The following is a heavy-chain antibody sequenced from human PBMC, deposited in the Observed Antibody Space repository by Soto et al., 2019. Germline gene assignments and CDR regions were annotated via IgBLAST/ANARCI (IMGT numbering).Heavy chain of an antibody. D-gene: IGHD1-20*01. V-gene: IGHV1-69*13. CDR2: IIPIFGTA. Sequence: ASVKVSCKASGGTFSSYAISWVRQAPGQGLEWMGGIIPIFGTANYAQKFQGRVTITADESTSTAYMELSSLRSEDTAVYYCACWYYYCYGMDVCGQGTTVPVSS. CDR3: ACWYYYCYGMDV. J-gene: IGHJ6*02. CDR1: GGTFSSYA.